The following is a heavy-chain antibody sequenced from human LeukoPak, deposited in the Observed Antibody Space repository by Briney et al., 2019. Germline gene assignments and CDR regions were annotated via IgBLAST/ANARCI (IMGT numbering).Heavy chain of an antibody. CDR2: IYYSGTT. V-gene: IGHV4-39*07. D-gene: IGHD6-13*01. CDR1: GVSISSSNSY. Sequence: PSETLSLTCTVSGVSISSSNSYWGWIRQPPGKGLEWIGSIYYSGTTYYNPSLKSRVTISIDTSKNQFSLKLSSVTAADTAVYYCARDGYSSNWYYNWFDPWGQGTLVTVSS. CDR3: ARDGYSSNWYYNWFDP. J-gene: IGHJ5*02.